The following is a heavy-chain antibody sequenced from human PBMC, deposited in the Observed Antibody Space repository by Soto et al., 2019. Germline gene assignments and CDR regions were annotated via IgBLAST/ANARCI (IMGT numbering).Heavy chain of an antibody. J-gene: IGHJ3*02. CDR2: ISGSGGST. CDR1: GFTFSSYA. CDR3: AKDGGPSYYYDSSGYGDAFDI. V-gene: IGHV3-23*01. D-gene: IGHD3-22*01. Sequence: GGSLRLSCAASGFTFSSYAMSWVRQAPGKGLEWVSAISGSGGSTYYADSVKGRFTISRDNSKNTLYLQMNSLRAEDTAVYYCAKDGGPSYYYDSSGYGDAFDIWGQGTMVTVS.